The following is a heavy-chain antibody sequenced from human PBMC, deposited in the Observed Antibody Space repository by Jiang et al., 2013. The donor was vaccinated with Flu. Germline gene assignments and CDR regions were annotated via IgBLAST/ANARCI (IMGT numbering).Heavy chain of an antibody. CDR3: AKITIFGVVPYYFDY. J-gene: IGHJ4*02. V-gene: IGHV3-66*01. D-gene: IGHD3-3*01. Sequence: VQLLESGGGLVQPGGSLRLSCAASGFTVSSNYMSWVRQAPGKGLEWVSVIYSGGSTYYADSVKGRFTISRDNSKNTLYLQMNSLRAEDTAVYYCAKITIFGVVPYYFDYWGQGTLVTVS. CDR2: IYSGGST. CDR1: GFTVSSNY.